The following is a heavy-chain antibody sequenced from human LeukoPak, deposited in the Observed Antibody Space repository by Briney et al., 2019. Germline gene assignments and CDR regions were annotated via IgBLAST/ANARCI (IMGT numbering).Heavy chain of an antibody. CDR3: ARGILFSGRPTMFGEVADYYMDV. V-gene: IGHV4-4*07. D-gene: IGHD3-3*01. CDR2: IYTSGTT. CDR1: ADSISNYY. J-gene: IGHJ6*03. Sequence: SDTLSLTCTVSADSISNYYWSWIRQPAGKGLEWIGRIYTSGTTNYNPSLKSRVTMSVDASKNQFYLKVRSVTAADTAVYYCARGILFSGRPTMFGEVADYYMDVWGKGTVVTVSS.